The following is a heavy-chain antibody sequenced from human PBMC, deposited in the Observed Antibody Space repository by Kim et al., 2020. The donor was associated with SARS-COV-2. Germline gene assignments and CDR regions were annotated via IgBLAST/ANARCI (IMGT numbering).Heavy chain of an antibody. CDR1: GFTFSSYG. CDR3: AKDLEHPSMIVEWAFDI. CDR2: ISYDGSNK. Sequence: GGSLRLSCAASGFTFSSYGMHWVRQAPGKGLEWVAVISYDGSNKYYADSVKGRFTISRDNSKNTLYLQMNSLRAEDTAVYYCAKDLEHPSMIVEWAFDIWGQGTMVTVSS. D-gene: IGHD3-22*01. V-gene: IGHV3-30*18. J-gene: IGHJ3*02.